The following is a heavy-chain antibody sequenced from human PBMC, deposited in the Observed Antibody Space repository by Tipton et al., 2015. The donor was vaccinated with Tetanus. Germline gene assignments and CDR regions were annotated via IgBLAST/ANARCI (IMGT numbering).Heavy chain of an antibody. V-gene: IGHV3-73*01. Sequence: SLRLSCAASGFTFSGSAMHWVRQASGKGLEWVGRIRSKAYSYATSYAASVKGRFTISRDDSKNTAYLQMNTLKTEDTAVYYCTTDYVGANAFYWGQGTLVTVSS. CDR3: TTDYVGANAFY. D-gene: IGHD1-26*01. CDR1: GFTFSGSA. CDR2: IRSKAYSYAT. J-gene: IGHJ4*02.